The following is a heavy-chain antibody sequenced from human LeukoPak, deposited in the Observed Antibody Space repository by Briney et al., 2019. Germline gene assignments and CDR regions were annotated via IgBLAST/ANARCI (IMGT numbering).Heavy chain of an antibody. J-gene: IGHJ4*02. V-gene: IGHV4-59*04. D-gene: IGHD2-2*01. Sequence: SETLSLTCTVSGGSISTYYWSWIRQPPGKGLEWIGSIYYSGSTYYNPSLKSRVTMSVDTSKNQFSLKLSSVTAADTAVYYCARKKLVSGLVVPFVTFDYWGQGTLVTVSS. CDR2: IYYSGST. CDR3: ARKKLVSGLVVPFVTFDY. CDR1: GGSISTYY.